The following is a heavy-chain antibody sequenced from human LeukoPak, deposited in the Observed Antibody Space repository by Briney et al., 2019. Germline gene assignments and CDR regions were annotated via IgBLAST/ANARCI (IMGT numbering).Heavy chain of an antibody. CDR3: ARGRSSGWYGLDYYYYYGMDV. V-gene: IGHV1-18*01. J-gene: IGHJ6*02. CDR2: ISAYNGNT. D-gene: IGHD6-19*01. Sequence: ASVKVSCKASGYTFTSYGISWVRQAPGQGLEWMGWISAYNGNTNYAQKLQGRVTMTTDTSTSTAYMELRSLRSDDTAVYYCARGRSSGWYGLDYYYYYGMDVWGRGTTVTVSS. CDR1: GYTFTSYG.